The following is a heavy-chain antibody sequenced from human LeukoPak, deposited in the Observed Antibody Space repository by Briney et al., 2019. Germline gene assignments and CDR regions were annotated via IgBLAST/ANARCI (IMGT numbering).Heavy chain of an antibody. Sequence: GGSLRLSCAASGFTFSDYYISWIRQAPGKGLEWVSYISSSGSTIYYAESVKGRFTFSRDNAKTSLYLQMTRLRAEDTAVYYCARAGGDYDSSGYYGGGHFDYWGQGTLVTVSS. J-gene: IGHJ4*02. D-gene: IGHD3-22*01. CDR2: ISSSGSTI. CDR1: GFTFSDYY. CDR3: ARAGGDYDSSGYYGGGHFDY. V-gene: IGHV3-11*01.